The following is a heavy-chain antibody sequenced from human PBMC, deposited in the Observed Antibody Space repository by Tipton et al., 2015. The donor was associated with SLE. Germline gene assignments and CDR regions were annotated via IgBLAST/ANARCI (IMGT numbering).Heavy chain of an antibody. CDR1: GFTFSNYV. CDR2: ISYDGSYK. D-gene: IGHD3-16*02. Sequence: SLRLSCAASGFTFSNYVIHWVRQAPGKGLEWVAGISYDGSYKYYADSVKGRFAISRDNSKNTLYLQMNSLRAEDTAVYYCARLSDYVWGSDRFTYFDSWGQGTLVSVSS. CDR3: ARLSDYVWGSDRFTYFDS. V-gene: IGHV3-30*03. J-gene: IGHJ4*02.